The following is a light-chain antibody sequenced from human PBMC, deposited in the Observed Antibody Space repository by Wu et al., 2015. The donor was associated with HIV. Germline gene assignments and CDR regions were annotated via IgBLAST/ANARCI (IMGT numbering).Light chain of an antibody. CDR3: QQYGSSPPRLT. V-gene: IGKV3-20*01. CDR2: GAS. J-gene: IGKJ4*01. Sequence: EIVLTQSPGTLSLSPGERATLSCRASQSVSSSYLAWYQQKPGQAPRLLIYGASSRATGIPDRFSGSGSGTDFTLTISRLEPEDFAVYYCQQYGSSPPRLTFGGGTKVE. CDR1: QSVSSSY.